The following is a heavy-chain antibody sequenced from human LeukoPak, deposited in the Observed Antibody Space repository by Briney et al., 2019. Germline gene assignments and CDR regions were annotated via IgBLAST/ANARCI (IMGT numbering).Heavy chain of an antibody. CDR2: IWYDGSNK. CDR3: ARDRRYGCGSSSDY. V-gene: IGHV3-33*01. Sequence: HPGGSLRPSLPVSGFTFSSSGTGWVRQAPGKGLEWVAVIWYDGSNKYYADSVKGRFTISRDNSKNTLYLQMNSLRAEDTAVYYGARDRRYGCGSSSDYWGQGTLVTVSS. D-gene: IGHD3-10*01. J-gene: IGHJ4*02. CDR1: GFTFSSSG.